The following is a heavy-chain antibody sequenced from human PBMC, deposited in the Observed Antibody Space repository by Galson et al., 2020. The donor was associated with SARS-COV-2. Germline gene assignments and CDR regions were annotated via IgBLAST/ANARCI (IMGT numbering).Heavy chain of an antibody. V-gene: IGHV3-7*01. CDR3: SREGWQGGY. CDR2: IRGAGSET. J-gene: IGHJ4*02. CDR1: GFTFKDFW. D-gene: IGHD6-19*01. Sequence: GESLKISCAVSGFTFKDFWMSWFRQAPGKGLAWVANIRGAGSETNYVDSVQGRFFISRDNAIDSLFLQMNNLTADDTAVYFCSREGWQGGYWGQGTRVTVSS.